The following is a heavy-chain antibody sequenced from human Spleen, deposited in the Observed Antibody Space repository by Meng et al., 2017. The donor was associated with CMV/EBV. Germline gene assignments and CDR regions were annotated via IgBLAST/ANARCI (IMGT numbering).Heavy chain of an antibody. CDR2: IIPILDIA. V-gene: IGHV1-69*02. CDR1: GGTFISYT. D-gene: IGHD3-22*01. Sequence: SVKVSCKASGGTFISYTISWLRQAPGQGLEWMGRIIPILDIADYAQKFQGRLTITADKSTGTAYMEMTFLKSEDTAVYFCAKNYYDSSGYPLDYWGQGTLVTVSS. CDR3: AKNYYDSSGYPLDY. J-gene: IGHJ4*02.